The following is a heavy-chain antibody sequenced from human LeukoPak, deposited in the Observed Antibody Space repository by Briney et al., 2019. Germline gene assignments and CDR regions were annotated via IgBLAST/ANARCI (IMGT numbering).Heavy chain of an antibody. CDR1: GLTVSSNY. CDR3: ARELEVAGLAVDV. V-gene: IGHV3-53*01. D-gene: IGHD6-19*01. CDR2: IYSGGST. J-gene: IGHJ6*04. Sequence: PGGSLRLSCAASGLTVSSNYMSRVRQAPGKGLEWVSVIYSGGSTYYAESVKGRFTISRDNSKNTLYLQMKSLRAEDTAVYYCARELEVAGLAVDVWGKGTTVTVSS.